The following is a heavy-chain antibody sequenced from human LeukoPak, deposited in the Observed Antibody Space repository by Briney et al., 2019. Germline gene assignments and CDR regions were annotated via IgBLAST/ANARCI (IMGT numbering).Heavy chain of an antibody. D-gene: IGHD2-15*01. Sequence: GGSLRLSCAASGFIFSDYYMTWIRQAPGKGLEWLSYISGSGSDTNYADSVKGRFTISRDNSKNTLYLQMNSLRAEDTAVYYCARQEVVEDTFDIWGQGTMVTVSS. CDR2: ISGSGSDT. J-gene: IGHJ3*02. CDR1: GFIFSDYY. V-gene: IGHV3-11*03. CDR3: ARQEVVEDTFDI.